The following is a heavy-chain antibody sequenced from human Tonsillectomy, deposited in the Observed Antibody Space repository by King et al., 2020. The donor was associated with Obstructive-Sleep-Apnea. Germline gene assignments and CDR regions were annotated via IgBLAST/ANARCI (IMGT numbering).Heavy chain of an antibody. Sequence: QLQESGPGLVKPSETLSLTCTVSAGSFSSSIYYWGWIRQPPGKGLEWIGTIYYSGITYYNPSLKSRVTISFDTSKGQFSLKLNSVTAPDTAVYYCARLRPTYWYFDLWGRGTLVTVSS. CDR1: AGSFSSSIYY. V-gene: IGHV4-39*07. CDR3: ARLRPTYWYFDL. J-gene: IGHJ2*01. D-gene: IGHD4-17*01. CDR2: IYYSGIT.